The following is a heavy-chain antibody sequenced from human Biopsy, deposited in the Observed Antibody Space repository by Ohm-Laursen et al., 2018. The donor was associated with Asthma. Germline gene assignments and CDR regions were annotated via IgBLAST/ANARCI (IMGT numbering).Heavy chain of an antibody. CDR1: GFMFRSFG. CDR2: ISYDGNHK. Sequence: SLRLSCAASGFMFRSFGMHWVRQAPGKGLEWVAVISYDGNHKFYEDSVKGRFTISRDNSKNTLYLQMNSLGTEDTAVYYCAKRRGYSGHDNDCWGQGTLVTVSS. V-gene: IGHV3-30*18. CDR3: AKRRGYSGHDNDC. D-gene: IGHD5-12*01. J-gene: IGHJ4*02.